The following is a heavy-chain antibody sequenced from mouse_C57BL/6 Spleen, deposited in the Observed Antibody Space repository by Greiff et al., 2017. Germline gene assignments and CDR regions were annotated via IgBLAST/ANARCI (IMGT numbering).Heavy chain of an antibody. CDR2: IDPENGDT. J-gene: IGHJ4*01. D-gene: IGHD2-4*01. Sequence: VQLQQSGAELVRPGASVTLSCTASGFNIKDDYMHWVKQRPEQGLEWIGWIDPENGDTEYASKFPGKATLTADTSSHPAYLQLSSLTSEDTAVYYCTTTDYDGAMGYWGQGTSVTVSS. V-gene: IGHV14-4*01. CDR1: GFNIKDDY. CDR3: TTTDYDGAMGY.